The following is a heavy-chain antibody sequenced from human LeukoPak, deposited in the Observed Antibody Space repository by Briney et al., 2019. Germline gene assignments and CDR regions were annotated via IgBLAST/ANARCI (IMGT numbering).Heavy chain of an antibody. Sequence: SETLSLTCTVSGGSLSSSSYYWGWIRQPPGKGLEWIGSIYYSGSTYHNPSLKSRVTISVDTTKNQFSLKLSSVTAADTAVYYCARQKGYSSGWYFDYWGQGTLVTVSS. CDR1: GGSLSSSSYY. D-gene: IGHD6-19*01. CDR3: ARQKGYSSGWYFDY. J-gene: IGHJ4*02. V-gene: IGHV4-39*01. CDR2: IYYSGST.